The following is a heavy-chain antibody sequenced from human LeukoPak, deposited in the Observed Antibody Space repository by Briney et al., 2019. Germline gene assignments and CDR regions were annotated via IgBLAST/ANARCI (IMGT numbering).Heavy chain of an antibody. V-gene: IGHV4-39*07. CDR2: IYYSGST. J-gene: IGHJ4*02. CDR3: AITRAYDSSGYSFDY. D-gene: IGHD3-22*01. CDR1: GGSISSSSYY. Sequence: SETLSLTCTVSGGSISSSSYYWGWIRQPPGKGLEWIGSIYYSGSTYYNPSLKSRVTISVDTSKNQFSLKLSSVTAADTAVYYCAITRAYDSSGYSFDYWGQGTLVTVSS.